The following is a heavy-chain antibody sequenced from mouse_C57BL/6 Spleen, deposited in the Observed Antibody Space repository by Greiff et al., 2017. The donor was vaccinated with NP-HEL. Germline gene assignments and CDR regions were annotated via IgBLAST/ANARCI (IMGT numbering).Heavy chain of an antibody. V-gene: IGHV1-82*01. CDR2: IYPGDGDT. Sequence: QVQLQQSGPELVKPGASVKISCKASGYAFSSSWMNWVKQRPGKGLEWIGRIYPGDGDTNYNGKFKGKATLTADKASSTAYMQLSSLTSEDSAVYFCAREGYSSGYVPGYWGQGTTLTVSS. D-gene: IGHD3-2*02. CDR3: AREGYSSGYVPGY. J-gene: IGHJ2*01. CDR1: GYAFSSSW.